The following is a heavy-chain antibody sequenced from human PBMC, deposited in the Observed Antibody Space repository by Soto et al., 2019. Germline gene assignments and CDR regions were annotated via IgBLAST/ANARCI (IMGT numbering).Heavy chain of an antibody. CDR1: GGSISSSSYY. J-gene: IGHJ5*02. Sequence: PSETLSLTCTVSGGSISSSSYYWGWIRQPPGKGLEWIGSIYYSGSTYYNPSLKSRVTISVDTSKNQFSLKLSSVTAADTAVYYCGRHVSGVATPFNWFDPWGQGTLVTVSS. D-gene: IGHD5-12*01. V-gene: IGHV4-39*01. CDR2: IYYSGST. CDR3: GRHVSGVATPFNWFDP.